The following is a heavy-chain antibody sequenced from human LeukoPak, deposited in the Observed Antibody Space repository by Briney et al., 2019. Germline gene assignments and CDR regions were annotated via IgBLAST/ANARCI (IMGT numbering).Heavy chain of an antibody. CDR2: IYYSGST. Sequence: PSETLSLTCTVSGGSISSSNYYWGWIRQPPGKGLEWIGSIYYSGSTYYNPSLTSPVVMSVDTSKNQFSLKLSSVTAADTAVYYCARGITGTVDAFGIWGQGTMVTVSS. V-gene: IGHV4-39*07. CDR3: ARGITGTVDAFGI. D-gene: IGHD1-7*01. CDR1: GGSISSSNYY. J-gene: IGHJ3*02.